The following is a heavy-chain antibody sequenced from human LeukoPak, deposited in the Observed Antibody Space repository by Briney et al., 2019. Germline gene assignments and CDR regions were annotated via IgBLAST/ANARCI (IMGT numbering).Heavy chain of an antibody. D-gene: IGHD2-15*01. Sequence: NASGTLSLTCVVSGGSIRSNNWWSWVRQPPGKGLEWIGEIYHSGSTTYNPSLKSRVTISVDESKNQFSLKLSSVTAADTAVYYCARGYCRGGSCYSGDAFDIWGQGTVVTVSS. V-gene: IGHV4-4*02. CDR2: IYHSGST. CDR1: GGSIRSNNW. J-gene: IGHJ3*02. CDR3: ARGYCRGGSCYSGDAFDI.